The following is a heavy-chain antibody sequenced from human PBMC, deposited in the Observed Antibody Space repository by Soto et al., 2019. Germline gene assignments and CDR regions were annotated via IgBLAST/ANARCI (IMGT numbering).Heavy chain of an antibody. CDR3: AMVDVYVTPSPQDV. D-gene: IGHD3-16*01. J-gene: IGHJ6*02. CDR1: GYRFTSYG. V-gene: IGHV1-18*01. Sequence: QVQLVQSGAEVKNPGASVKVSCKASGYRFTSYGIGWVRQAPGQVLEWMGWINAYNGNTNYAQNLQGRVTLTTDTSTITAYMELRSLRSNDTAVYYCAMVDVYVTPSPQDVWGQGTTVTVSS. CDR2: INAYNGNT.